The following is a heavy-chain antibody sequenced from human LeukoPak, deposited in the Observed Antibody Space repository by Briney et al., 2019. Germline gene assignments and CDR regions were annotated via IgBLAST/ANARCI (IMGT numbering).Heavy chain of an antibody. CDR1: GGSINNYY. D-gene: IGHD6-13*01. J-gene: IGHJ3*02. Sequence: SETLSLTCTVSGGSINNYYWNWIRQPAGKGLEWIGRIYTTGSTEYNPSLKSRVTMSVDTSKSQFSLRLNSVTAADTAVYFCARDLRPAAGTDAFDIWGQGTMVTVSS. CDR3: ARDLRPAAGTDAFDI. V-gene: IGHV4-4*07. CDR2: IYTTGST.